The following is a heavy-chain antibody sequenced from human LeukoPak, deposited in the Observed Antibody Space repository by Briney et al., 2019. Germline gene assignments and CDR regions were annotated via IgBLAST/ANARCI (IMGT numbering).Heavy chain of an antibody. J-gene: IGHJ5*02. CDR1: GYSISSGYY. CDR3: ARDRIRSGNPHRWFDP. D-gene: IGHD1-26*01. V-gene: IGHV4-38-2*02. Sequence: SETLSLTCTVSGYSISSGYYWGWIRQPPGKGLEWIGSIYHSGSTYYNPSLKSRVTMSVDTSKNQFSLKLSSVTAADTAVYYCARDRIRSGNPHRWFDPWGQGTLVTVSS. CDR2: IYHSGST.